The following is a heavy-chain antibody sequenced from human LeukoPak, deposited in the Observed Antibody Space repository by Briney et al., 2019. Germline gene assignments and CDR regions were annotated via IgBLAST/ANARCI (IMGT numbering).Heavy chain of an antibody. J-gene: IGHJ3*02. CDR2: IYYSGST. D-gene: IGHD3-22*01. Sequence: KASETLSLTCTVSGGSISSGDNYWSWLRQPPGKGLEWIGYIYYSGSTYYNPSLKSRVTISVDTSKNRFSLKLSSVTAADTAVDYCATHSSGYDSGNDAFDIWGQGTMVTVSS. V-gene: IGHV4-30-4*08. CDR1: GGSISSGDNY. CDR3: ATHSSGYDSGNDAFDI.